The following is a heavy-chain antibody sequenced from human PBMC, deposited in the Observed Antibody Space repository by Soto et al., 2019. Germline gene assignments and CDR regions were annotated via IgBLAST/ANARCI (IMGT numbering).Heavy chain of an antibody. CDR2: IYHSGST. CDR3: PRQDSTSGFLDAFDI. V-gene: IGHV4-4*02. J-gene: IGHJ3*02. Sequence: ASETLSLTCAVSGGSISSSNWWSWVRQPPGKGLEWIGEIYHSGSTNYNPSLKSRVTISVDKSKNQFSLKLSSVTAADTAVYYCPRQDSTSGFLDAFDIWGQGTMVTVSS. D-gene: IGHD6-6*01. CDR1: GGSISSSNW.